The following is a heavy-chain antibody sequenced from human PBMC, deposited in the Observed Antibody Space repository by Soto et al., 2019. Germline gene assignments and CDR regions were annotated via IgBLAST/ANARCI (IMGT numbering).Heavy chain of an antibody. V-gene: IGHV4-31*03. CDR1: GGSISSGGNY. CDR3: ARSARRGDALDI. D-gene: IGHD3-10*01. CDR2: IYNSGST. J-gene: IGHJ3*02. Sequence: TSETLSLTCTVSGGSISSGGNYWSWIRQHPGKGLEWIGYIYNSGSTHYNPSLESRVSISPDTSKNQLFLRLTSVTAADTAVYYCARSARRGDALDIWGQGTMVTVSS.